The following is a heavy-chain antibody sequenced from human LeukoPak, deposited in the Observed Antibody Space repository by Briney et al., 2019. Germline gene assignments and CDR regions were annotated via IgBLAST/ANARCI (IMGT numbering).Heavy chain of an antibody. CDR3: VRTQQWLATGGWYWFDP. CDR1: GFTFSNYA. V-gene: IGHV3-64*01. CDR2: ISSNGLST. D-gene: IGHD6-19*01. J-gene: IGHJ5*02. Sequence: PGGSLRLSCAASGFTFSNYAMHWVRQAPGKGLEFISSISSNGLSTYYGISVRGRFTISRDNSKNTVYLQMDSLTGDDMAIYYCVRTQQWLATGGWYWFDPWGQGTLVTVSS.